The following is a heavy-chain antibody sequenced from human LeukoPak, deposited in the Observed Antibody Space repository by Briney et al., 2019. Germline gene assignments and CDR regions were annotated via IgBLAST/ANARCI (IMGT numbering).Heavy chain of an antibody. CDR2: ISSSSSYI. J-gene: IGHJ4*02. D-gene: IGHD3-9*01. Sequence: KPGGSLRLSCAASGFTFSSYSMNWVRQAPGKGLEWVSSISSSSSYIYYADSVKGRFTISRDNAKNSLYLQMNSLRAEDTAVYYCARADGDILTSVDYWGQGTLDTVSS. CDR1: GFTFSSYS. V-gene: IGHV3-21*01. CDR3: ARADGDILTSVDY.